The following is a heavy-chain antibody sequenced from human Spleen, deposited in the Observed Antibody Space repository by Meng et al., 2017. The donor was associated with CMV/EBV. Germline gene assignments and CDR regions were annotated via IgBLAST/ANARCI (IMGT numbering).Heavy chain of an antibody. Sequence: GESLKISCAASGFTFSDHYMSWIRQAPGKGLEWVSYISSSGSTIYYADSVKGRFTISRDNAKNSLYLQMNSLRAEDTALYYCARDRPSGSYYEDYFDYWGQGTLVTVSS. CDR1: GFTFSDHY. V-gene: IGHV3-11*01. D-gene: IGHD1-26*01. CDR2: ISSSGSTI. CDR3: ARDRPSGSYYEDYFDY. J-gene: IGHJ4*02.